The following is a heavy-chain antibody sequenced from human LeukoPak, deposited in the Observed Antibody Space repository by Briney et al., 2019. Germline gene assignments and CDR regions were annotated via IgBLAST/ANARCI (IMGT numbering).Heavy chain of an antibody. D-gene: IGHD2-21*02. CDR1: GFTVSSNY. CDR2: IYSGGST. J-gene: IGHJ3*02. Sequence: GGSLRLSCAASGFTVSSNYMSWVRQAPGKGLEWVSVIYSGGSTYYADSVKGRFTISRDNSKNTLYLQMNSLRAEDTAVYYCAREITRMVVTAILYAFDIWGQGTMVTVSS. V-gene: IGHV3-53*01. CDR3: AREITRMVVTAILYAFDI.